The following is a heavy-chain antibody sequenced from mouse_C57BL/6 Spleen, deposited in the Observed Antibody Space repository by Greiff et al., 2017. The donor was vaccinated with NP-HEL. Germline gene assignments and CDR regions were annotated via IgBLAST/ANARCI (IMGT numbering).Heavy chain of an antibody. CDR1: GYTFTSYW. J-gene: IGHJ3*01. V-gene: IGHV1-61*01. CDR2: IYPSDSET. CDR3: ARSGDYYGSSSAWFAY. Sequence: VKLQQPGAELVRPGSSVKLSCKASGYTFTSYWMHWVKQRPGQGLEWIGNIYPSDSETHYNQKFKDKATLTVDKSSSTAYMQLSSLTSEDSAVYYCARSGDYYGSSSAWFAYWGQGTLVTVSA. D-gene: IGHD1-1*01.